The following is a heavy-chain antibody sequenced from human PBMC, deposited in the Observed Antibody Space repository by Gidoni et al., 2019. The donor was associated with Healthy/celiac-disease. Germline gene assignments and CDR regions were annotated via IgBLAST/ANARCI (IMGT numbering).Heavy chain of an antibody. CDR2: ISGSGGST. Sequence: EVQLLESGGGLVQPGGSLRLSCAASGFTFSSHAMSWVRQAPGKGLEWVSAISGSGGSTYYADSVKGRFTISRDNSKNTLYLQMNSLRAEDTAVYYCANEDYYDSSGYYLLYYGMDVWGQGTTVTVSS. J-gene: IGHJ6*02. CDR1: GFTFSSHA. D-gene: IGHD3-22*01. V-gene: IGHV3-23*01. CDR3: ANEDYYDSSGYYLLYYGMDV.